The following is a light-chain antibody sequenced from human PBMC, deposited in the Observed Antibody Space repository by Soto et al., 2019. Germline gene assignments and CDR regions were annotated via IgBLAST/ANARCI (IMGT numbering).Light chain of an antibody. V-gene: IGKV3-11*01. CDR3: QQRSDWPST. J-gene: IGKJ4*01. CDR2: DAS. CDR1: QSVSSY. Sequence: EIVLTQSPATLSLSPGERATLSCRASQSVSSYLAWYQQKPGQAPRLLIYDASNRATGIPARLSGSGSGAEFTVTIRSLEPDDFAVYYCQQRSDWPSTFGGGTKVQIK.